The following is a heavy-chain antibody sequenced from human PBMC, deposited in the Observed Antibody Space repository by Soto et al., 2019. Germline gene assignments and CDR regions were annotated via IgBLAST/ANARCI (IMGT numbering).Heavy chain of an antibody. J-gene: IGHJ4*02. CDR2: IHPGDSDT. CDR3: VRSGTSSGRFSDY. Sequence: GESLKISCKGSGYSFTSYWIGWVRQMPGKGLEWMGIIHPGDSDTRYSPSFQGQVTISADKSITTAYLQWSSLKAADTAMYYCVRSGTSSGRFSDYWGQGTLVTVSS. CDR1: GYSFTSYW. V-gene: IGHV5-51*01. D-gene: IGHD2-15*01.